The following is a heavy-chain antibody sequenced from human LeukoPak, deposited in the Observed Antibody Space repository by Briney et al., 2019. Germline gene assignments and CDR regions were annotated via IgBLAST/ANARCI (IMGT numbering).Heavy chain of an antibody. Sequence: GGSLRLSCAVSGLTFSIYVMSWVRQSPGKGLEWVSAISGSATGGITNYADSVKGRFTISRDNDKNTVYLQMNNLRVEDTAVYYCANHRSAFEFWGQGTLVTVSS. J-gene: IGHJ4*02. CDR3: ANHRSAFEF. V-gene: IGHV3-23*01. CDR2: ISGSATGGIT. CDR1: GLTFSIYV. D-gene: IGHD3-10*01.